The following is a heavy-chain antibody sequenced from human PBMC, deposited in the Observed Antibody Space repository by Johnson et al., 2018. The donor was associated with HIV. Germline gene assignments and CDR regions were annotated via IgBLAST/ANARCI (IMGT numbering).Heavy chain of an antibody. Sequence: QVQLVESGGGLVKPGGSLRLSCAASGFTFSNAWMSWVRQAPGKGLEWVSYISSSGSTIYYADSVKGRFTISRYNAKNTLYLHMNSLRAEDTAVYYCARDQSNGWNRGAFDILGQGTVVTVSS. CDR1: GFTFSNAW. J-gene: IGHJ3*02. CDR3: ARDQSNGWNRGAFDI. V-gene: IGHV3-11*04. CDR2: ISSSGSTI. D-gene: IGHD6-19*01.